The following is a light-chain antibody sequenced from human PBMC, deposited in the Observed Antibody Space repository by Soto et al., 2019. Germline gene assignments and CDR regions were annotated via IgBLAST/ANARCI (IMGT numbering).Light chain of an antibody. CDR2: EVT. Sequence: QSVLTQPASVSGSPGQSISISCAGSSSDIGAYDYVSWHQQHPDKAPKLIIYEVTNRPSGVSFRFSGSKSGNTATLTVSGLQAEDEADYYCSSYTTSSTLVFGGGTKVTVL. CDR3: SSYTTSSTLV. J-gene: IGLJ3*02. V-gene: IGLV2-14*01. CDR1: SSDIGAYDY.